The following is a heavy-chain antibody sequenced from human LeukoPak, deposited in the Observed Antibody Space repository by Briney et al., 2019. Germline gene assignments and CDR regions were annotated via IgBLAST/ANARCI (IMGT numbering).Heavy chain of an antibody. V-gene: IGHV1-2*06. CDR3: ARGYSSGRYAFDI. CDR2: INPRSGGT. CDR1: GYTFSDYY. J-gene: IGHJ3*02. D-gene: IGHD3-22*01. Sequence: GASVKVSCKASGYTFSDYYVHWVRQAPGQGLERMGRINPRSGGTQSAQNFQGRVTLTRDSSISTAFMELRRLDSDDTAIYYCARGYSSGRYAFDIWGQGTMVAVSS.